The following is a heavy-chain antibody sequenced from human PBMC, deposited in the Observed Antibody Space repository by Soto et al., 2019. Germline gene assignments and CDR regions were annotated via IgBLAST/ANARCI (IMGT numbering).Heavy chain of an antibody. CDR1: GLTFSDAW. CDR2: IRSQSDGGTR. J-gene: IGHJ4*02. Sequence: DVQLVESGGDLVKPGGSLRLSCVASGLTFSDAWMNWLRQVPGKGPEWVARIRSQSDGGTRDYTAPVNGRFTISRDDSKSTLYLQMNSLKTDDTAIYYCATAPGYWGSAPLDFWGQGTLVTVSS. D-gene: IGHD7-27*01. CDR3: ATAPGYWGSAPLDF. V-gene: IGHV3-15*07.